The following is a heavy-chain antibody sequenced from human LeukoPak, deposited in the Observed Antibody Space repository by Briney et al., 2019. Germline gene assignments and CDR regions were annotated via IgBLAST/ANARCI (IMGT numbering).Heavy chain of an antibody. V-gene: IGHV3-30*04. Sequence: GGSLRLSCAASGFNFSSYAMDWVRQAPGKGLEWVGDISYDGGYQSYAASVRGRFTISRDNSKNTLYLQMNSLRAEDAAVYYCATESSLSNWGRGTLVTVSS. CDR3: ATESSLSN. CDR2: ISYDGGYQ. J-gene: IGHJ4*02. D-gene: IGHD3-16*02. CDR1: GFNFSSYA.